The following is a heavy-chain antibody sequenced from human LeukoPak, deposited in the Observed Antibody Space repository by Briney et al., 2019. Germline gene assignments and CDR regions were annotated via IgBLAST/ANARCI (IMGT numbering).Heavy chain of an antibody. J-gene: IGHJ5*02. CDR2: ISPGSNYI. V-gene: IGHV3-21*01. CDR3: ARGSVGLQRNDCFDA. CDR1: GFSLSTYN. D-gene: IGHD4-11*01. Sequence: SGGSLRLSCAASGFSLSTYNMNWVRQAPGKGLEWCSSISPGSNYIYYADSVKGRFTISRDNAKKSLYLQMNSLRAEDTALYYCARGSVGLQRNDCFDAWGQGTLVTVSS.